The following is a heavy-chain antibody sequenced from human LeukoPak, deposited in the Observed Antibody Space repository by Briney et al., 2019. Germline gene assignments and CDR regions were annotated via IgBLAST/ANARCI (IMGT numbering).Heavy chain of an antibody. V-gene: IGHV1-69*05. CDR2: IIPIFGTA. J-gene: IGHJ4*02. CDR1: GGTFSSYA. Sequence: SVKVSCKASGGTFSSYAISWVRQAPGQGLEWMGRIIPIFGTANYAQKFQGRVTITTDESTSTAYMELSSLRSEDTAVYYCARDGGYAYDSSGYYLGWGQGTLVTVSS. D-gene: IGHD3-22*01. CDR3: ARDGGYAYDSSGYYLG.